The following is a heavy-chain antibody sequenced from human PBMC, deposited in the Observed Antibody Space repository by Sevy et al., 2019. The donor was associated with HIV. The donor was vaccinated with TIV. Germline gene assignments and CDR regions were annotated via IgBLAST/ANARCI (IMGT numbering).Heavy chain of an antibody. D-gene: IGHD2-21*01. J-gene: IGHJ6*02. CDR3: AKDINRGCDGVNCYSYYFYFYGLDV. CDR2: ISWNSRNI. Sequence: GGSLRRSCAASGFPFNDHAMHWVRQVPGKGLEWVSGISWNSRNIGYAGSVKGRFTISRDNARHFVYLEMNSLRPEDTAFYYCAKDINRGCDGVNCYSYYFYFYGLDVWGQGTTVTVSS. CDR1: GFPFNDHA. V-gene: IGHV3-9*01.